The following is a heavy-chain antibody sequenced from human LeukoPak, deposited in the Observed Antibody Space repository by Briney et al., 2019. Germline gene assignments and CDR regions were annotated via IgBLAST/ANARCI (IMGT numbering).Heavy chain of an antibody. D-gene: IGHD1-26*01. Sequence: GGSLRLSVQPLDSPSAATTCTGSARLQARGWSGCHLYHMMEEKKDYGDSEKGRFTISRDNSKNTLYIQMNSLRAEDTGVYYCAKDRSRGSYGDEFDCWGQGTVVTVSS. V-gene: IGHV3-30*18. CDR3: AKDRSRGSYGDEFDC. CDR2: YHMMEEK. J-gene: IGHJ4*02. CDR1: DSPSAATT.